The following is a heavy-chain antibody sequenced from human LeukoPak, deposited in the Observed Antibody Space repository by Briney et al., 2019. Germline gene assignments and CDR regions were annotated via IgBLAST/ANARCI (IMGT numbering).Heavy chain of an antibody. CDR1: GGTFSSYA. CDR2: IIPIFGTA. V-gene: IGHV1-69*05. CDR3: ARERWLHYFDY. D-gene: IGHD5-24*01. Sequence: SVKVSCKASGGTFSSYAISWVRQAPGQGLEWMGGIIPIFGTANYAQKFQGRVTMTTDTSTRTAYMELRSLRSDDTAVYYCARERWLHYFDYWGQGTLVTVSS. J-gene: IGHJ4*02.